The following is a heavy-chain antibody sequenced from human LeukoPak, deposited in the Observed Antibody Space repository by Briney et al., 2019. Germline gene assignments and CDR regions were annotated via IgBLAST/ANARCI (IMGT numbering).Heavy chain of an antibody. CDR1: GFTFSSYA. Sequence: GGSLRLSCAASGFTFSSYAMSWVRQAPGKGPEWVSAISGSGGSTYYADSVKGRFTISRDNSKNTLYLQMNSLRAEDTAVYYCAKAGGYSGYDSNWFDPWGQGTLVTVSS. J-gene: IGHJ5*02. CDR2: ISGSGGST. CDR3: AKAGGYSGYDSNWFDP. D-gene: IGHD5-12*01. V-gene: IGHV3-23*01.